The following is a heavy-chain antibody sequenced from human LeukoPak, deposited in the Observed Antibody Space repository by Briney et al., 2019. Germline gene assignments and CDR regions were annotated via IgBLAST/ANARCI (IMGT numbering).Heavy chain of an antibody. V-gene: IGHV5-51*01. CDR3: MRGGLRGFWDGYSDY. Sequence: GESLKISCMGYGYSFSTYWIGWVRQVPGKGLEWMAMIYPDDSDVRYNPSFQGHVAISADKSVHTAFLQWYTLKASDTAMYYCMRGGLRGFWDGYSDYWGQGTLLSVSS. CDR1: GYSFSTYW. CDR2: IYPDDSDV. D-gene: IGHD3-3*01. J-gene: IGHJ4*02.